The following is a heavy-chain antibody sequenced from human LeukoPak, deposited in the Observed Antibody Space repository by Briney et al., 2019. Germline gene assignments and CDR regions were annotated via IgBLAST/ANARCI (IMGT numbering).Heavy chain of an antibody. CDR1: GYTFTSYG. CDR3: ARAPYSSSSSFDY. Sequence: ASXXVSXKASGYTFTSYGISWVRQAPGQGREWMGWISAYNGNTNYAQKLQGRVTMTTDTSTSTAYMELRSLRSDDTAVYYCARAPYSSSSSFDYWGQGTLVTVSS. D-gene: IGHD6-6*01. V-gene: IGHV1-18*01. J-gene: IGHJ4*02. CDR2: ISAYNGNT.